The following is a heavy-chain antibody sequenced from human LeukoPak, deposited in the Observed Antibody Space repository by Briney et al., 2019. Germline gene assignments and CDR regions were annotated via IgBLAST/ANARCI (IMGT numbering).Heavy chain of an antibody. J-gene: IGHJ6*04. V-gene: IGHV3-21*01. CDR3: AELGITMIGGV. CDR2: ISASSYYI. Sequence: GGSLRLSCAASGFTFSSYTMNWVRQAPGKGLEWVSSISASSYYIYYADSVKGRFTISRDNAKNSLYLQMNSLRAEDTAVYYCAELGITMIGGVWGKGTTVTISS. D-gene: IGHD3-10*02. CDR1: GFTFSSYT.